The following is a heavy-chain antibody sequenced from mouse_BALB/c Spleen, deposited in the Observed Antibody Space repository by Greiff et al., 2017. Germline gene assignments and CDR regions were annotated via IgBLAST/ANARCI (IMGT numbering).Heavy chain of an antibody. CDR3: ARRSSTMITTGAWFAY. D-gene: IGHD2-4*01. V-gene: IGHV5-9-1*01. CDR2: ISSGGSYT. J-gene: IGHJ3*01. CDR1: GFTFSSYA. Sequence: EVMLVESGGGLVKPGGSPKLSCAASGFTFSSYAMSWVRQTPEKRLEWVATISSGGSYTYYPDSVKGRFTISRDNAKNTLYLQMSSLRSEDTAMYYCARRSSTMITTGAWFAYWGQGTLVTVSA.